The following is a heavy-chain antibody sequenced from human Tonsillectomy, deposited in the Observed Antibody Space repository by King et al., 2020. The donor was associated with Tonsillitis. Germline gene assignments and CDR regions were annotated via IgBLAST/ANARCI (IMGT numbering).Heavy chain of an antibody. J-gene: IGHJ4*02. CDR2: ISYDETSK. D-gene: IGHD3-22*01. CDR3: ASPLGHDRSGHYYSAFDY. CDR1: GFTFSDYT. V-gene: IGHV3-30-3*01. Sequence: VQLVESGGGVIQPGGSLRLSCVVSGFTFSDYTMHWVRQAPGRGPEWVSMISYDETSKYYDASVRGRFTISRDNSKNTLYLQMNSLRPDGTAVYYCASPLGHDRSGHYYSAFDYWGQGTLVTVSS.